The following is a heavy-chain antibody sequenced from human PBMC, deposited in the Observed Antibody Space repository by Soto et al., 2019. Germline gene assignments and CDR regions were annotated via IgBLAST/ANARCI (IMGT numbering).Heavy chain of an antibody. D-gene: IGHD3-22*01. Sequence: WGSLRLSCAASGFTVSSYWMHWVRQAPGKGLVWVSRINSDGSSTSYVDSVKGRFTISRDNAKNTLYLQMNSLRAEDTAVYYCARDSPFDASSGCFEYWGQGTLVTVSS. CDR2: INSDGSST. V-gene: IGHV3-74*01. J-gene: IGHJ4*02. CDR1: GFTVSSYW. CDR3: ARDSPFDASSGCFEY.